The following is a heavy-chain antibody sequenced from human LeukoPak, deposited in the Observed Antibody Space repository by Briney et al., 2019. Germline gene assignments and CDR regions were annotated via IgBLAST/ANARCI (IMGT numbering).Heavy chain of an antibody. CDR2: ISYDGSNK. V-gene: IGHV3-30-3*01. CDR3: AKALWFGESPFDY. D-gene: IGHD3-10*01. J-gene: IGHJ4*02. CDR1: GFTFSSYA. Sequence: GGSLRLSCAASGFTFSSYAMHWVRQAPGKGLEWVAVISYDGSNKYYADSVKGRFTISRDNSKNTLYLQMNSLRAEDTAVYYCAKALWFGESPFDYWGQGTLVTVSS.